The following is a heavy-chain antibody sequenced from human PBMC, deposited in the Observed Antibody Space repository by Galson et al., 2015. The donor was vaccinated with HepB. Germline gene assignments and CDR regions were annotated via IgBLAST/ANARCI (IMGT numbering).Heavy chain of an antibody. Sequence: SVKVSCKASGYTFTGYYMHWVRQAPGQGLEWMGWINPNSGGTNYAQTFQGRVTMTRDTSISTAYMELSRLGSGDTAVYYCARPVDTAMVTTGGAFDIWGQGTMVTVSS. CDR3: ARPVDTAMVTTGGAFDI. V-gene: IGHV1-2*02. CDR1: GYTFTGYY. CDR2: INPNSGGT. J-gene: IGHJ3*02. D-gene: IGHD5-18*01.